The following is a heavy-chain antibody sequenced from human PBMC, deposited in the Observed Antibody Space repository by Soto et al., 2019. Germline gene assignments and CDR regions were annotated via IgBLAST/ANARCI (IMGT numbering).Heavy chain of an antibody. Sequence: GGPVKVSCKASGYTFTGHYMHWVRQAPGQGLEWMGWINPNSVGTNYAQKFQGRVTMTRDTSISTAYMELSRLRSDDTAVYYCAREPMVRAAHGFDIWGQGTMVTVSS. J-gene: IGHJ3*02. CDR3: AREPMVRAAHGFDI. D-gene: IGHD3-10*01. CDR1: GYTFTGHY. CDR2: INPNSVGT. V-gene: IGHV1-2*02.